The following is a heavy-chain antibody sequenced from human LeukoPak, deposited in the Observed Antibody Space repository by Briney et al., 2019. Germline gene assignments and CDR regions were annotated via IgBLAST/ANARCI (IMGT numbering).Heavy chain of an antibody. CDR2: INDDGSAT. J-gene: IGHJ4*02. V-gene: IGHV3-74*01. Sequence: PGGSLRLSCAASGFTFSNYWMHWVRQVPGKGLVWVSRINDDGSATFYADSVKGRFTISRDNAKNTLFLQINSLRAEDTAVYYCAREILAPGKTHDYWGQGTLVTVPS. CDR1: GFTFSNYW. CDR3: AREILAPGKTHDY.